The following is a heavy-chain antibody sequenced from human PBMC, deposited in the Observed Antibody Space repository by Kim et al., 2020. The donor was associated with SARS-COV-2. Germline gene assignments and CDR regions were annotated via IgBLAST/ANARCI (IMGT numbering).Heavy chain of an antibody. CDR3: TRDESGGFWFDP. J-gene: IGHJ5*02. Sequence: GGSLRLSCVASEVNFRYYWMSWVRQAPGRGLEWVANINQDATEEFYVDSVTGRFTISRDNAKKSLYLQIDSLRAEDTALYYCTRDESGGFWFDPRGQGTLVTVSS. D-gene: IGHD1-26*01. CDR2: INQDATEE. CDR1: EVNFRYYW. V-gene: IGHV3-7*01.